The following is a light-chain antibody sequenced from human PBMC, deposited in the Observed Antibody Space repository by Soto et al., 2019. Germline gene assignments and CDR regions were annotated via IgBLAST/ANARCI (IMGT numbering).Light chain of an antibody. CDR3: QQRNYWPLT. V-gene: IGKV3D-20*02. J-gene: IGKJ4*01. CDR2: DAS. Sequence: IVVMQSPGTMTLSPGARATLSCRASQTVITNYLAWYQQKPGHAPMLLIFDASTRATGIPDRFTGSGSGTDFTLTISSLEPEDFAVYYCQQRNYWPLTFGGGTKVDIK. CDR1: QTVITNY.